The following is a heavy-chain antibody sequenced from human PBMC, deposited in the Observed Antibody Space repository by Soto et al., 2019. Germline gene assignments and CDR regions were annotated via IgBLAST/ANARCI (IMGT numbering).Heavy chain of an antibody. Sequence: GGSLRLSCAASGFTVSSTYMTWVRQAPGKGLEWVSVIYGGLTTSYADSVKGRFTISRDNSKNTVFLQMNSLRGEDTAVYYCARDRIEAAGTPRFNYYYGMDVWGQGTTVTDSS. D-gene: IGHD6-13*01. CDR2: IYGGLTT. J-gene: IGHJ6*02. V-gene: IGHV3-53*01. CDR3: ARDRIEAAGTPRFNYYYGMDV. CDR1: GFTVSSTY.